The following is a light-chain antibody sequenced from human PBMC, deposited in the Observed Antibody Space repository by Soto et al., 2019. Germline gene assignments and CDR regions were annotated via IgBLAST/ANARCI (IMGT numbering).Light chain of an antibody. Sequence: EIVLTQSPATLSLSPGERATLSCRASQSVGTFFAWYQQKSGQAPRLLIYDASNRATGIPPRFSGSGSGTDFTLTISSLEPEDFAVYYCQQRHAWPITFGQGTRLEIK. V-gene: IGKV3-11*01. CDR3: QQRHAWPIT. CDR1: QSVGTF. CDR2: DAS. J-gene: IGKJ5*01.